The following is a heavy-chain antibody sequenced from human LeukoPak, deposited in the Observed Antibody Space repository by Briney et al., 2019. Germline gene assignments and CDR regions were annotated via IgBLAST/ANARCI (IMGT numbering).Heavy chain of an antibody. V-gene: IGHV3-20*04. CDR3: ARDGYYDSSGYYVLFNYFDY. CDR1: GFTVSSNS. CDR2: INWNGGST. Sequence: GGSLRLSCTVSGFTVSSNSMSWVRQAPGKGLEWVSGINWNGGSTGYADSVKGRFTISRDNAKKSVYLQMTSLRAEDTAVYFCARDGYYDSSGYYVLFNYFDYWGQGTLVTVSS. J-gene: IGHJ4*02. D-gene: IGHD3-22*01.